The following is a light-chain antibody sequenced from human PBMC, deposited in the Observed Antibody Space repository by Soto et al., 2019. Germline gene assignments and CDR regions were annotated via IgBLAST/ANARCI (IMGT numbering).Light chain of an antibody. J-gene: IGKJ1*01. CDR2: AAS. V-gene: IGKV1-39*01. CDR1: QSISSW. CDR3: QQSYSSLWT. Sequence: DIQMTQSPSTLSASVGDRVTITCRASQSISSWLAWYQQKPGKAPKLLIYAASTLQSGVPSRFSGSGSGTDFTLTSSRLQREDFATYYCQQSYSSLWTFGQGTKVDIK.